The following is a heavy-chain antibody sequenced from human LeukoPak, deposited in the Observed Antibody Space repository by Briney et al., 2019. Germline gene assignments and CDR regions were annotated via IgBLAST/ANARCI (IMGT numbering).Heavy chain of an antibody. V-gene: IGHV3-7*01. J-gene: IGHJ4*02. Sequence: QSGGSLRLSCAASGFTFSNYWLTWVRQAPGQGLEWVANIKQDGSEKHYVDSVKGRFTISRDNAKTSLYLQMNSLRAEDAAVYYCARDRQIAYWGQGTLVTVSS. CDR1: GFTFSNYW. CDR2: IKQDGSEK. CDR3: ARDRQIAY.